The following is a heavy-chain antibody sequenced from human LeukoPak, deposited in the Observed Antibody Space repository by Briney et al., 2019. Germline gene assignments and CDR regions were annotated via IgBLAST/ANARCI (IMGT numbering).Heavy chain of an antibody. CDR1: GFTFSSYA. CDR2: ISYDGSNK. D-gene: IGHD4-17*01. Sequence: PGRSLRLSCAASGFTFSSYAMHWIRQAPGKGLEWVAVISYDGSNKYYADSVKGRFTISRDNSKNTLYLQMNSLRAEDTAVSYCARGQKYGDPPDYWGQGTLVTVSS. J-gene: IGHJ4*02. V-gene: IGHV3-30-3*01. CDR3: ARGQKYGDPPDY.